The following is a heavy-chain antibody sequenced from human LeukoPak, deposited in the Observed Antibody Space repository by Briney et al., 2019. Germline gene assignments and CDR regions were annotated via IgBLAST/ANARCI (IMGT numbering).Heavy chain of an antibody. D-gene: IGHD6-13*01. CDR2: INHSGST. J-gene: IGHJ6*02. Sequence: SETLSLTCAVYGGSFSGYYWSWIRQPPGKGLEWIGEINHSGSTNYNPSLKSRVTISVDTSKNQFSLKLSSVTAADTAVYYCARGTVYSSSWYSPPYYYYYYGMDVWGQGTTVTVSS. CDR3: ARGTVYSSSWYSPPYYYYYYGMDV. V-gene: IGHV4-34*01. CDR1: GGSFSGYY.